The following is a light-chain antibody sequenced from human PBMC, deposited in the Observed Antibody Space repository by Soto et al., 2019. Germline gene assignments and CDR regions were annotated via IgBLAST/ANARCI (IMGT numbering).Light chain of an antibody. Sequence: DIQMTQSPSSLSASVGDRVTITCRASQSIIICLNWYRQKPGKAPKLLIYAASSLQSGVPSRFSGSGSGTDFTLTISSLQPEDFATYYCQQSYTSPWTFGQGSKVEIK. CDR2: AAS. CDR1: QSIIIC. CDR3: QQSYTSPWT. J-gene: IGKJ1*01. V-gene: IGKV1-39*01.